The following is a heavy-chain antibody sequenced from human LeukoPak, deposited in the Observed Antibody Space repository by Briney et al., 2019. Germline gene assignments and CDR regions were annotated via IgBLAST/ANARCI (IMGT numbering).Heavy chain of an antibody. CDR2: IIPILGIA. CDR3: ARGRVNLPLDY. V-gene: IGHV1-69*04. CDR1: GGTFSIYA. Sequence: SVKVSCKASGGTFSIYAISWVRQAPGQGPEWMGRIIPILGIANYAQKFQGRVTITADKSTSTAYMELSSLRSEDTAVYYCARGRVNLPLDYWGQGTLVTVSS. D-gene: IGHD4-4*01. J-gene: IGHJ4*02.